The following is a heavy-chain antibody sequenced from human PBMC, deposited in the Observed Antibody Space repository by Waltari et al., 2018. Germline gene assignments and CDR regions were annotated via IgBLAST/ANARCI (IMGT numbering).Heavy chain of an antibody. Sequence: EVQVVESGGGLVQPGGSLKRSCATSGFSFRGPSIHWVRQTSGKGLEWVGRIRREPYNYATAYSASVKGRFTISRDDSKNTAFLQMNSLMTEDTAVYYCSGGEVTGTDFWGQGTLVTVSS. CDR3: SGGEVTGTDF. J-gene: IGHJ4*02. CDR2: IRREPYNYAT. CDR1: GFSFRGPS. D-gene: IGHD6-19*01. V-gene: IGHV3-73*01.